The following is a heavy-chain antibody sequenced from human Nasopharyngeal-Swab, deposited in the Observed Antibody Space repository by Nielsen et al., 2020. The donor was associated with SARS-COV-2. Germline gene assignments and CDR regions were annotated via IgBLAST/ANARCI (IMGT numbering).Heavy chain of an antibody. J-gene: IGHJ4*02. V-gene: IGHV3-66*01. CDR2: IYSGGST. CDR3: ARSYNWNFDYFDY. Sequence: GESLKISCAASGFTVSSNYMGWVRQAPGKGLELVSVIYSGGSTYYADSVKGRFTISRDNSKNTLYLQMNSLRAEDTAVYYCARSYNWNFDYFDYWGQGTLVTVSP. CDR1: GFTVSSNY. D-gene: IGHD1-7*01.